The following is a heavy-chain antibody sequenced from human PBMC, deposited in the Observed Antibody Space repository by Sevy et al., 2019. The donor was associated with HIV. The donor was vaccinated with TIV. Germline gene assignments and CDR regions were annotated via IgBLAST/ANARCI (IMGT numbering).Heavy chain of an antibody. V-gene: IGHV3-23*01. CDR3: AKDVTFEGDRFDY. J-gene: IGHJ4*02. CDR2: ISGSGGST. Sequence: GGSLRLSCAASGFTFRSYAMSWVRQAPGKGLEWVAVISGSGGSTFYADSVKGRFTISRDNSKNTLDLEMNSLRAEDTAVYYCAKDVTFEGDRFDYWGQGILVTVSS. D-gene: IGHD3-16*01. CDR1: GFTFRSYA.